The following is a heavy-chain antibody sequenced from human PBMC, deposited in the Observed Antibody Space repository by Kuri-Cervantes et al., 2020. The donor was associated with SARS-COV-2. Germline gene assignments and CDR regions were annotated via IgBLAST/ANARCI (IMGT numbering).Heavy chain of an antibody. J-gene: IGHJ4*02. V-gene: IGHV3-38-3*01. CDR1: GFTVSSNE. D-gene: IGHD1-7*01. Sequence: GESLKISCAASGFTVSSNEMSWVRQAPGKGLEWVSSISGGSTYYADSRKGRFTISRDNSKNTLYLQMNSLRAEDTAVYYCAKDMRGTRTYFDYWGQGTLVTVSS. CDR2: ISGGST. CDR3: AKDMRGTRTYFDY.